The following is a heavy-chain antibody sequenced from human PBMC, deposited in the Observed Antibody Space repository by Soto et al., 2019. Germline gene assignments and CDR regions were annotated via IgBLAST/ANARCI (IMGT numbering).Heavy chain of an antibody. D-gene: IGHD3-10*01. CDR2: ISAYNGNS. CDR1: GYTFTSYG. CDR3: ASRWFGESVYQFGY. V-gene: IGHV1-18*01. J-gene: IGHJ4*02. Sequence: QVQLVQSGAEVKKPGASVKVSCKPSGYTFTSYGITWVRQAPGQGLEWVGWISAYNGNSNYAQKFQGRVTMTTNTPTSTAYLGPGSLGSDATAVHNCASRWFGESVYQFGYWGQGTLVTFSS.